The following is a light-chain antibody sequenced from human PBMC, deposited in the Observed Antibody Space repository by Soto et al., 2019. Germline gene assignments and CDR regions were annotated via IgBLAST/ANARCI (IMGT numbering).Light chain of an antibody. V-gene: IGKV3-20*01. Sequence: EIVLTQSPDTLSLSPGERATLSCSASQSFNSKYLAWYQQKPGQAPRLLIYGASSRATGIPDRVSGSGSGTDFTLTINRLEPEDFAVYYCQQYGSSPPYTFGQGTKLEIK. CDR3: QQYGSSPPYT. CDR1: QSFNSKY. CDR2: GAS. J-gene: IGKJ2*01.